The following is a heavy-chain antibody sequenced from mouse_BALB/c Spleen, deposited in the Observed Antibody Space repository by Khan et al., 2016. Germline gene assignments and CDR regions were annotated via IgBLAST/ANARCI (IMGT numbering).Heavy chain of an antibody. D-gene: IGHD2-1*01. J-gene: IGHJ4*01. Sequence: QIQLVQSGPELKKPGETVKISCKTSGYTFTNYGMNWVKQAPGKGLKWMGWINTYTGESAYADDFKGRFALSLETSARTAFLLINNLKNEDTATYFCARYGNYYAMDYWGQGTSVTVSS. CDR1: GYTFTNYG. CDR3: ARYGNYYAMDY. CDR2: INTYTGES. V-gene: IGHV9-3-1*01.